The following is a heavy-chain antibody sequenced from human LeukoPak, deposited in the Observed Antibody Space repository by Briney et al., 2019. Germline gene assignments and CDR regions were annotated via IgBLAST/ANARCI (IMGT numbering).Heavy chain of an antibody. V-gene: IGHV3-64*01. CDR3: ARAAHDYGVRDAFDI. J-gene: IGHJ3*02. D-gene: IGHD4-17*01. CDR2: ISSNGGST. Sequence: TGGSLRLPCAASGFTFSSYAMHWVRQAPGKGLEYVSAISSNGGSTYYANSVKGRFTISRDNSKNTLYLQMGSLRAEDMAVYYCARAAHDYGVRDAFDIWGQGTMVTVSS. CDR1: GFTFSSYA.